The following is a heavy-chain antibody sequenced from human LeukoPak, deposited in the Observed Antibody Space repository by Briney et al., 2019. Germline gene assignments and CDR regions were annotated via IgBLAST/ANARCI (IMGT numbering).Heavy chain of an antibody. Sequence: PGRSLRLSCAASGFTFDDYAMHWVRQAPGKGLEWVANIKQDGSEKYYVDSVKGRFTISRDNAKNSLYLQMNSLRAEDTAVYYCARERFILDWYYYDSSGFDHWGQGTLVTVSS. CDR2: IKQDGSEK. V-gene: IGHV3-7*01. CDR1: GFTFDDYA. D-gene: IGHD3-22*01. J-gene: IGHJ4*02. CDR3: ARERFILDWYYYDSSGFDH.